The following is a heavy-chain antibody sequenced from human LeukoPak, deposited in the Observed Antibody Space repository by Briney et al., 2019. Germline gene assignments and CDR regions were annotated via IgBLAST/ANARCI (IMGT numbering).Heavy chain of an antibody. CDR1: VGTFSSYA. CDR3: ARLMVYYFDY. Sequence: SVKVSCKGSVGTFSSYAISGVRQAPGQGLEWMGGIFPIFGTANYAQKFQGRVTITADKSTSTAYMELSSLRSEDTAVYYCARLMVYYFDYWGQGTLVTVSS. CDR2: IFPIFGTA. J-gene: IGHJ4*02. V-gene: IGHV1-69*06. D-gene: IGHD3-10*01.